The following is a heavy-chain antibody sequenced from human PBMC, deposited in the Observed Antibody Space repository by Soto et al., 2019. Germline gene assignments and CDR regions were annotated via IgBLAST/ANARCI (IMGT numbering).Heavy chain of an antibody. J-gene: IGHJ6*02. CDR1: GGSISSSSYY. CDR3: ARDVEQLVAWDYYYYGMDV. D-gene: IGHD6-6*01. Sequence: QLQLQESGPGLVKPSETLSLTCTVSGGSISSSSYYWGWIRQPPGKGLEWIGSIYYSGSTYYNPSLKSRVTLSVDTSKNQFSLKLSSVTAADTAVYYCARDVEQLVAWDYYYYGMDVWGQGTTVTVSS. V-gene: IGHV4-39*02. CDR2: IYYSGST.